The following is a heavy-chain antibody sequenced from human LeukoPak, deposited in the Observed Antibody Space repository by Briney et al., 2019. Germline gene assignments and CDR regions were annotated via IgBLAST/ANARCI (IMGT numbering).Heavy chain of an antibody. CDR1: SGSISTSNYY. J-gene: IGHJ5*02. V-gene: IGHV4-39*07. Sequence: SETLSLTCTVSSGSISTSNYYWGWVRQPPGKALEWIGNIFYSGSTYYSPSLKSRVTISLDTSRNQFSLKLNSVTAADTAVYYCARDRRREQWLENWFDPWGQGTLVTVSS. D-gene: IGHD6-19*01. CDR2: IFYSGST. CDR3: ARDRRREQWLENWFDP.